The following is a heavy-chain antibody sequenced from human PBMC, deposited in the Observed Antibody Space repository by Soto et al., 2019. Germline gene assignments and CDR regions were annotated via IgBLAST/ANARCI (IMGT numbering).Heavy chain of an antibody. V-gene: IGHV3-30*03. D-gene: IGHD3-22*01. J-gene: IGHJ4*02. CDR1: GFTFSIYG. CDR2: ISYDGNNK. CDR3: ATTNYFDSVGYRYSRYYFDS. Sequence: QVQLVESGGGVVQPGRSLRLSCAASGFTFSIYGMHWVRQAPGKGLEWVALISYDGNNKYYGESVKGRFTISRDNSKDTLYLQMNSLRAEDTAVYYCATTNYFDSVGYRYSRYYFDSWGQGTLVTVSS.